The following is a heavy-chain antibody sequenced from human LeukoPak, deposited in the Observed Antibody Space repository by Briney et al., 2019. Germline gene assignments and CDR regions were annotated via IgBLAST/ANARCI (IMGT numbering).Heavy chain of an antibody. CDR1: GYAFTSYD. J-gene: IGHJ3*02. CDR2: MNPNSGNT. Sequence: GASVKVSCKASGYAFTSYDINWVRQATGQGLEWMGWMNPNSGNTGYAQKFQGRVTMTRNISISTAYMELSSLRSEDTAVYYCARARSGRIDAFDIWGQGTMVTVSS. D-gene: IGHD2-15*01. CDR3: ARARSGRIDAFDI. V-gene: IGHV1-8*01.